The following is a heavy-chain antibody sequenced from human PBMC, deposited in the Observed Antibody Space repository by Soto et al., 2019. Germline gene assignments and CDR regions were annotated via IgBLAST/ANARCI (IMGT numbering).Heavy chain of an antibody. J-gene: IGHJ6*02. Sequence: GGSLRLSCAASGFTFSSYEMNWVRQAPGKGLEWVSYISSSGSTIYYADSVKGRFTISRDNAKNSLYLQMNSLRAEDTAVYYCARDTVDCSSTSCYYYYGMDVWGQGTTVTVSS. CDR3: ARDTVDCSSTSCYYYYGMDV. D-gene: IGHD2-2*01. CDR1: GFTFSSYE. V-gene: IGHV3-48*03. CDR2: ISSSGSTI.